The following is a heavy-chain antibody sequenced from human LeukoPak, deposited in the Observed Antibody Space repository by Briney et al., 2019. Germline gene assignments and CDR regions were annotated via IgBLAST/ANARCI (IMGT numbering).Heavy chain of an antibody. D-gene: IGHD6-19*01. J-gene: IGHJ6*03. CDR2: ISGSASST. CDR3: AKDGEWLVFYYYYYMDV. CDR1: GFTFSNYA. Sequence: GGSLRLSCAASGFTFSNYAMSWVRQAPGKGLEWVSAISGSASSTYYADSVKGRFTISRDNSKNTLYLQMNSLRADDTAVYYCAKDGEWLVFYYYYYMDVWGKGTTVTVSS. V-gene: IGHV3-23*01.